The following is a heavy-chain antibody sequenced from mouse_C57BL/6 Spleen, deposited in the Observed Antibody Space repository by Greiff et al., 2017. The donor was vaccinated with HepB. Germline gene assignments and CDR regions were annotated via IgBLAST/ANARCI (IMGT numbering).Heavy chain of an antibody. D-gene: IGHD2-2*01. Sequence: VQLQQSGPGLVQPSQSLSITCTVSGFSLTSYGVHWVRQSPGKGLEWLGVIWSGGSKDYNAAFISRLSISKDNSKSQVFFKMNSLQADDTAIYYCARNVGLREDYAMDYWGQGTSVTVSS. J-gene: IGHJ4*01. CDR1: GFSLTSYG. CDR3: ARNVGLREDYAMDY. V-gene: IGHV2-2*01. CDR2: IWSGGSK.